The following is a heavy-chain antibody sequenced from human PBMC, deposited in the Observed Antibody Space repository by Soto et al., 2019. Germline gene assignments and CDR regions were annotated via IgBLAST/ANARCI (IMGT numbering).Heavy chain of an antibody. J-gene: IGHJ6*02. V-gene: IGHV3-30*18. Sequence: PGGALRLSCAPSGLTFSCYAMHSVRKARGKRLEWVAVISYDGSNKYYADSVKGRFTISRDNSKNTLYLQMNSLRAEDTAVYYCAKDPFGGNSHYYYGMDVWGQGTTVNVSS. D-gene: IGHD2-21*02. CDR2: ISYDGSNK. CDR3: AKDPFGGNSHYYYGMDV. CDR1: GLTFSCYA.